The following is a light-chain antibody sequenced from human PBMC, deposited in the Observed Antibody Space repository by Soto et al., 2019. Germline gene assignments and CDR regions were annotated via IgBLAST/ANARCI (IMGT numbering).Light chain of an antibody. CDR1: QGISSD. V-gene: IGKV1-6*01. J-gene: IGKJ1*01. Sequence: AIQMTQSPSSLSASVGDRVTITCRASQGISSDLGWYQQKPGKAPKLLIYATSNLQTGVPSRFSGSGSGTDFTLTISSLQPEDFATYYCQQDYSYPRTFGQGTKVEIK. CDR3: QQDYSYPRT. CDR2: ATS.